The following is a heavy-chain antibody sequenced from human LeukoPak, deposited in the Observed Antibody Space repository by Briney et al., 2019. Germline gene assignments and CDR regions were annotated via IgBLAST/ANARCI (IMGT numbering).Heavy chain of an antibody. Sequence: PSETLSLTCTVSGGSVSSGDYYWSWIRQSPGKGLEWIGCIYYSGRTYYSPSLKSRLTISIDTSKNQFSLKLSSVTAADTAVYYCARAELSSPVPLNFDYWGQGTLVTVSS. D-gene: IGHD1-14*01. J-gene: IGHJ4*02. CDR1: GGSVSSGDYY. CDR2: IYYSGRT. CDR3: ARAELSSPVPLNFDY. V-gene: IGHV4-30-4*01.